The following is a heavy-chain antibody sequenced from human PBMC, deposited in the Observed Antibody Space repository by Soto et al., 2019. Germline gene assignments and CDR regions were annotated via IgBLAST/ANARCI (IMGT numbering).Heavy chain of an antibody. V-gene: IGHV3-23*01. J-gene: IGHJ4*01. CDR3: AKRVCSSWFYFDY. Sequence: EVQLLESGGGLVQPGGSLRLSCAASGFTFSSSAMSWVRQAPGRGLEWVSSFGATGGGTYYADSVKGRFTISRDISKNTQFLQMNSLGAEDTAVYYCAKRVCSSWFYFDYWGHGTLVTVSS. CDR1: GFTFSSSA. CDR2: FGATGGGT. D-gene: IGHD6-13*01.